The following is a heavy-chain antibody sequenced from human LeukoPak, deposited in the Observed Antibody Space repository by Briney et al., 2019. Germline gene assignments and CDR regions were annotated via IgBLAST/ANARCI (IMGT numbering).Heavy chain of an antibody. J-gene: IGHJ4*02. CDR1: GYTFTSYG. CDR2: ISAYNGNT. V-gene: IGHV1-18*01. Sequence: ASVKVSCKASGYTFTSYGISWVRQAPGQGLEWMGRISAYNGNTNYAQKLQGRVTMTTDTSTSTAYMELRSLRSDDTAVYYCARGHIVVVPAALDYWGQGTLVTVSS. CDR3: ARGHIVVVPAALDY. D-gene: IGHD2-2*01.